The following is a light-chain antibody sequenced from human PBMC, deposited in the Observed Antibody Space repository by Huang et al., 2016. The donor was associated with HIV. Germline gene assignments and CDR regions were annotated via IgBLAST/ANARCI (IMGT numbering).Light chain of an antibody. Sequence: DIQMTQSPSSLSASVGDRVTITCRASQSISSYLNWYQQKPGKAPKPLIYAASSLQSGVPSRFSGSGSGTDFTLTISSLQPEDFATYYCQQSYSTPPEGTFGPGTKVEIK. CDR2: AAS. CDR3: QQSYSTPPEGT. CDR1: QSISSY. V-gene: IGKV1-39*01. J-gene: IGKJ1*01.